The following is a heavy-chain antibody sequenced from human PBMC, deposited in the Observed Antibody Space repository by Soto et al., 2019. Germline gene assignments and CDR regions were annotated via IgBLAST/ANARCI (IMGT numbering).Heavy chain of an antibody. D-gene: IGHD2-21*02. CDR1: GFTFRDYA. CDR2: VFGPGGT. CDR3: ATQEGDPVNLYHCDY. J-gene: IGHJ4*02. V-gene: IGHV3-23*01. Sequence: EVHLLESGGGLVQPGASLRLSCAASGFTFRDYAMSWVRQAPGAGLDWVSSVFGPGGTFSAYSVKGRFSISRDNSKNMLYLHMTSLRPDDTDVYYCATQEGDPVNLYHCDYWGQGTLVTVSS.